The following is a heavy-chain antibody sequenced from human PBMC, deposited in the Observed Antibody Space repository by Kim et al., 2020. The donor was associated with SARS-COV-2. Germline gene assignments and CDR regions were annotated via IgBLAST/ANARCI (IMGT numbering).Heavy chain of an antibody. CDR3: ASLYGSSWYFDY. V-gene: IGHV3-7*03. CDR2: IKQDGSGK. J-gene: IGHJ4*02. CDR1: GFTFSSYW. D-gene: IGHD6-13*01. Sequence: GGSLRLSCAASGFTFSSYWMSWVRQAPGKGLEWVANIKQDGSGKYYVDSVKGRFTISRDNAKNSLYLQMNSLRAEDTAVYYCASLYGSSWYFDYWGQGTLVTVSS.